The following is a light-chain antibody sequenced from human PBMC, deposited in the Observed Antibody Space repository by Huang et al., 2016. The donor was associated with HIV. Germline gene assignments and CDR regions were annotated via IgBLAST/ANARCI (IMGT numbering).Light chain of an antibody. J-gene: IGKJ2*01. V-gene: IGKV1-39*01. CDR3: QQSHSTPYT. CDR1: QIISTY. CDR2: DAS. Sequence: DIQMTQSPSSLSASVGDRVTSSCRASQIISTYLIWYQQKAGKAPKLLIYDASSVQRGVPSMFGGSGSGTDFTLTISSLQPEDFATYYYQQSHSTPYTFGQGTKLEIK.